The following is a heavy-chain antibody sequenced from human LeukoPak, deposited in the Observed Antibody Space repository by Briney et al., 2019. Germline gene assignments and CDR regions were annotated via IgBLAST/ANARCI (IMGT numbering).Heavy chain of an antibody. CDR3: ARDPPGGYYYGMDV. V-gene: IGHV3-74*01. D-gene: IGHD1-14*01. CDR2: INNDGSST. J-gene: IGHJ6*02. CDR1: GFTFSTYW. Sequence: QPGGSLRLSCAASGFTFSTYWMHWVRQAPGKGLVWVSHINNDGSSTNYADSVKGRFTISRDNAKNTLYLQMNSLRAEDTAVYYCARDPPGGYYYGMDVWGQGTTVTVSS.